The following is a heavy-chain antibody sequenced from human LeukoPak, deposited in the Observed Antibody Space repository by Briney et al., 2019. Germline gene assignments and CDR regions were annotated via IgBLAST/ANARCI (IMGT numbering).Heavy chain of an antibody. CDR2: SNSDGSST. Sequence: GGSLRLSCAASGFTFSTSWMHWVRQVSGKGLVWVARSNSDGSSTSYADSVKGRFTISRDNAQNTLYLQMSSLRAEDTAVYYCARAASYYYYYTDVWDKGTTVTVSS. V-gene: IGHV3-74*01. CDR1: GFTFSTSW. CDR3: ARAASYYYYYTDV. J-gene: IGHJ6*03.